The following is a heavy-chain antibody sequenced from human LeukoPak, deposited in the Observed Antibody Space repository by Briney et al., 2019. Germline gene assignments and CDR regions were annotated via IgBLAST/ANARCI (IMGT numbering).Heavy chain of an antibody. CDR2: ISGSGGST. CDR3: AKDLVAGSGLFFDY. D-gene: IGHD6-19*01. Sequence: RSGGSLRLSCAASGFTFSSYAMSWVRQAPGKGLEWVSAISGSGGSTYYADSVKGRFTISRDNSKNTLYLQMNSLRAEDTAVYYCAKDLVAGSGLFFDYWGQGTLVTVSS. J-gene: IGHJ4*02. CDR1: GFTFSSYA. V-gene: IGHV3-23*01.